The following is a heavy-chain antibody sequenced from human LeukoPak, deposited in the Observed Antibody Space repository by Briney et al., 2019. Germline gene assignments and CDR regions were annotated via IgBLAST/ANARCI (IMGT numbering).Heavy chain of an antibody. CDR2: IKQDGSEK. CDR1: GFTFSSYW. Sequence: GGSLRLSCAASGFTFSSYWMSWVRQAPGKGLEWVANIKQDGSEKYYVDSVKGRFTISRDNAKNPLYLQVSSLRAEDTAVYYCARDEYYYGSGSYYNPRYFDYWGQGTLVTVSS. V-gene: IGHV3-7*01. CDR3: ARDEYYYGSGSYYNPRYFDY. J-gene: IGHJ4*02. D-gene: IGHD3-10*01.